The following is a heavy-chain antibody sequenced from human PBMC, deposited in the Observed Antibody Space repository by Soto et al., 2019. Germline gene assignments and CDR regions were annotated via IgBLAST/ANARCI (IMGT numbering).Heavy chain of an antibody. Sequence: SETLSLTCTVSGGSISSGGYYWSWIRQHPGKGLEWIGYIYYSGSTYYNPSLKSRVTISVDTSKNQFSLKLSSVTAADTAVYYCARGLGYCSSTSCYEIDYWGQGTLVNVSS. D-gene: IGHD2-2*01. CDR3: ARGLGYCSSTSCYEIDY. CDR2: IYYSGST. V-gene: IGHV4-31*03. J-gene: IGHJ4*02. CDR1: GGSISSGGYY.